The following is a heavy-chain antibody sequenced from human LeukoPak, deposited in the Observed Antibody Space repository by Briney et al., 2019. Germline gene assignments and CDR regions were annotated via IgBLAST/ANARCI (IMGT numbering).Heavy chain of an antibody. CDR1: GLTLSNAW. CDR2: IKRKTDDGTA. CDR3: TIYNYGYFDY. D-gene: IGHD5-18*01. Sequence: GGSLRLSCAASGLTLSNAWMSWVRQAPGKGLEWVGRIKRKTDDGTADYAAPVKGRFTISRDDSKNTVYLQMNSQKTEDTAVYYCTIYNYGYFDYWGQGTLVTVAS. V-gene: IGHV3-15*01. J-gene: IGHJ4*02.